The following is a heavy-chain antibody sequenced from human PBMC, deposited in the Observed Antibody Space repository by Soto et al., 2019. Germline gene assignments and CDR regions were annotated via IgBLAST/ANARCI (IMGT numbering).Heavy chain of an antibody. D-gene: IGHD1-7*01. V-gene: IGHV3-23*01. J-gene: IGHJ6*02. CDR3: AKDTRNYGSYYYGMDV. CDR1: EFTFSSYA. CDR2: ISGSGGST. Sequence: GGSLRLSCTASEFTFSSYARSWDRQAPGKGLEWVSAISGSGGSTYYADSVKGRFTISRDNSKNTLYLQMNSLRAEDTAVYYCAKDTRNYGSYYYGMDVWGQGTTVTVSS.